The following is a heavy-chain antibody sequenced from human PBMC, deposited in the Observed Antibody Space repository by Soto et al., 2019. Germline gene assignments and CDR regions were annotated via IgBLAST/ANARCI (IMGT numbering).Heavy chain of an antibody. CDR3: ARHEGDYYGSGSSWYYYYGMDV. J-gene: IGHJ6*02. Sequence: QLQLQESGPGLVKPSETLSLTCTVSGGSISSSSYYWGWIRQPPGKGLEWIGSIYYSGSTYYNPSLKSRVTISVATSKNQFSLKLSSVTAADTAVYYCARHEGDYYGSGSSWYYYYGMDVWGQGTTVTVSS. V-gene: IGHV4-39*01. CDR1: GGSISSSSYY. CDR2: IYYSGST. D-gene: IGHD3-10*01.